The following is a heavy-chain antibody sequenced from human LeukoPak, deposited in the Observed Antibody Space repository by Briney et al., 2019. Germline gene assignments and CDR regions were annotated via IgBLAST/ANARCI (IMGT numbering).Heavy chain of an antibody. CDR1: GFTVSSNY. D-gene: IGHD2-21*02. CDR3: ARWSTAYCGGDCYSGFDY. V-gene: IGHV3-53*01. J-gene: IGHJ4*02. CDR2: IYSGGST. Sequence: GGSLRLSCAASGFTVSSNYMSWVRQAPGKGLEWVSVIYSGGSTYYADSVKGRFTIPRDNSKNTLYLQMNSLRAEDTAVYYCARWSTAYCGGDCYSGFDYWGQGTLVTVSS.